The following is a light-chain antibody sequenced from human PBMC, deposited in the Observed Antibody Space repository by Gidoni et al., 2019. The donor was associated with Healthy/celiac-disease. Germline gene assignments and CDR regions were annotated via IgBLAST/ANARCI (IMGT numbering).Light chain of an antibody. V-gene: IGKV3-20*01. Sequence: EIVLTQSQGTLSLSPGERDTLSCRASQSVSSSYLAWYQQKTGQAPRLLIDGASSRSTGIPDRFSGSGSGTDFTLTIIRLEPEDFAVYYCQQYGSSPSITFGQXTRLEIK. CDR3: QQYGSSPSIT. J-gene: IGKJ5*01. CDR1: QSVSSSY. CDR2: GAS.